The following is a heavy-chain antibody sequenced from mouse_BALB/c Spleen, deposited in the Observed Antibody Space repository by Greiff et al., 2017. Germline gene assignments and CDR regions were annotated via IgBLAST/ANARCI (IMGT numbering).Heavy chain of an antibody. J-gene: IGHJ2*01. Sequence: QVQLQQSDAALVKPGASVKISCKASGYTFTDHAIHWVKQKPEQGLEWIGYISPGNVDLKYNEKFKGKATLTADKSSSTAYMQLNSLTSEASAVFVCRRITKATDYWGQGTTLTVSS. CDR3: RRITKATDY. CDR1: GYTFTDHA. D-gene: IGHD1-2*01. V-gene: IGHV1S53*02. CDR2: ISPGNVDL.